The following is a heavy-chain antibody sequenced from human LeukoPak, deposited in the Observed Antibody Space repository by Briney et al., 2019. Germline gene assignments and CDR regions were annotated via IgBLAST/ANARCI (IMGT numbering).Heavy chain of an antibody. D-gene: IGHD5-18*01. V-gene: IGHV3-9*01. CDR1: GFTFDDYA. Sequence: GGSLRLSCAASGFTFDDYAMHWVRQAPGKGLEWVSGISWNSGSIGYADSVKGRFTISRDNAKNSLYLQMNSLRAEDTALYYCAKSSYGHLVALYYFDYWGQGTLVTVSS. J-gene: IGHJ4*02. CDR3: AKSSYGHLVALYYFDY. CDR2: ISWNSGSI.